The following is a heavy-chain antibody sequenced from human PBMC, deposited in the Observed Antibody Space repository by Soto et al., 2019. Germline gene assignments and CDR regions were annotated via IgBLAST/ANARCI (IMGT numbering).Heavy chain of an antibody. CDR2: IIPIHGTT. Sequence: QIEQSGAEVRKPGSSVKVSCKPSGGSLTSYPMAWVRQAPGQGFEWMGGIIPIHGTTEYAQKFQGRVTITADESTNRATLELTGLTSEDTAVYYCARGWGRVSWGQGTLVTVSS. D-gene: IGHD3-16*01. CDR3: ARGWGRVS. V-gene: IGHV1-69*01. J-gene: IGHJ4*02. CDR1: GGSLTSYP.